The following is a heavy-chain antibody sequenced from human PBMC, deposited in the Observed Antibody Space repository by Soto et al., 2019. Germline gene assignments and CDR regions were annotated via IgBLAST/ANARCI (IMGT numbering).Heavy chain of an antibody. CDR3: AAPFYDFWSGSTPLDV. D-gene: IGHD3-3*01. V-gene: IGHV1-58*01. CDR2: ISVGSGNT. CDR1: GYTFTTDG. Sequence: SVKVSCKAAGYTFTTDGVSWVRQAPGQGLEWMGWISVGSGNTNYAQNFQERVTITRDMSTSTAYMELSSLRSEDTAVYYCAAPFYDFWSGSTPLDVWGQGTTVTVSS. J-gene: IGHJ6*02.